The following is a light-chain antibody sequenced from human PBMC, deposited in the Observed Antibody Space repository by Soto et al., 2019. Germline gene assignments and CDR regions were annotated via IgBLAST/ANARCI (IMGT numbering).Light chain of an antibody. CDR1: ANDVGGHNY. Sequence: QSVLAQPRSVSGSPGQSATITCTGTANDVGGHNYVSWYQQRPGEAPKLLIYDVTERPSGVPDRFSGSKSGNTASLTIAGLQAEDEADYYCYSYAGTYTFVFGTGTQLTVL. CDR3: YSYAGTYTFV. CDR2: DVT. J-gene: IGLJ1*01. V-gene: IGLV2-11*02.